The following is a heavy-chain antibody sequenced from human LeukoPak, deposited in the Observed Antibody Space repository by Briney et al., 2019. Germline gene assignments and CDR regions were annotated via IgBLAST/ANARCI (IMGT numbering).Heavy chain of an antibody. Sequence: ASVKVSCKASGYTFTGYYMHWVRQAPGQGLEWMGRINPNSGGTNYAQKLQGRVTMTRDTSISTAYMELSRLRSDDTAVYYCARDDRLKLYCTNGVCYNAFDIWGQGTMVTVSS. CDR2: INPNSGGT. CDR3: ARDDRLKLYCTNGVCYNAFDI. D-gene: IGHD2-8*01. J-gene: IGHJ3*02. CDR1: GYTFTGYY. V-gene: IGHV1-2*06.